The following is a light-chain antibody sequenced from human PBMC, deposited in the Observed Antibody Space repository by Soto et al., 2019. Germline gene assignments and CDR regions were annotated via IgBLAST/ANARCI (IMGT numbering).Light chain of an antibody. J-gene: IGKJ1*01. CDR3: QHYNSYSEA. CDR2: DAS. CDR1: RSVNNF. Sequence: EIVLTQSPVTLSLSPGERATLSCRASRSVNNFVAWYQEKPGQPPSLLIYDASNRASDIPDRFSGSGSGTDFTLTISSLEPEDFAVYYCQHYNSYSEAFGQGTKVELK. V-gene: IGKV3-11*01.